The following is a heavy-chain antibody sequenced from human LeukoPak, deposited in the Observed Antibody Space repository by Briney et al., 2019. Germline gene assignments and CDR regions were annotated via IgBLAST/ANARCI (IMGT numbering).Heavy chain of an antibody. V-gene: IGHV3-23*01. Sequence: GGSLILSCAASGFTFSSVAMNWVRQAPGKGLEWVSGISGGGGSTYYADSVKGRFTISRDNAKNTVYLQMNSLRAEDTAVYYCVLPLRDGDFYFDYWGQGTLVTVSS. CDR3: VLPLRDGDFYFDY. J-gene: IGHJ4*02. CDR1: GFTFSSVA. D-gene: IGHD4-17*01. CDR2: ISGGGGST.